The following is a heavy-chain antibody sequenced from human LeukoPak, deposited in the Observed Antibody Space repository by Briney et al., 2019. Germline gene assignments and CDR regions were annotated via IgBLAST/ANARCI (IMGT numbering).Heavy chain of an antibody. D-gene: IGHD1-7*01. J-gene: IGHJ3*02. CDR3: ARPKNRENYWRAFDI. CDR2: IKQDGNEK. V-gene: IGHV3-7*03. CDR1: EFDFSSHA. Sequence: GGSLRLSCAASEFDFSSHAMTWVRQAPGTGLEWVANIKQDGNEKYYVDSVKGRFTISRDNAKNSLHLQMDNLRAEDTAVYYCARPKNRENYWRAFDIWGQGTMVTVSS.